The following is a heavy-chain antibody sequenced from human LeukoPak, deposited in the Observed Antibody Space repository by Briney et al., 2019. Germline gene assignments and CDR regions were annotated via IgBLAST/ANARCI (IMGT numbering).Heavy chain of an antibody. CDR1: GFTFDVYG. CDR2: INWNGGST. D-gene: IGHD3-16*02. V-gene: IGHV3-20*04. J-gene: IGHJ6*03. CDR3: ARGAMITFGGVIENYYYYYMDV. Sequence: GGSLRLSCAASGFTFDVYGMSWVRQAPGKGLEWVSGINWNGGSTGYADSVTGRFPHSRDNAKNSLYLQMNSLRAEDTALYYCARGAMITFGGVIENYYYYYMDVWGKGTTVTVSS.